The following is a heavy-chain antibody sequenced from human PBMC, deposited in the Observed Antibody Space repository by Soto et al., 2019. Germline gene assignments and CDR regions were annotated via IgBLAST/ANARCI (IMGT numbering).Heavy chain of an antibody. D-gene: IGHD2-15*01. V-gene: IGHV4-4*02. CDR2: IYHSGST. CDR1: GGSISSSNW. Sequence: PSETLSLTCAVSGGSISSSNWWSWVRQPPGKGLEWIGEIYHSGSTNYNPSLKSRVTISVDKSKNQFSLKLSSVTAADTAVYYCARLQYCSGGSCYNDENWFDPWGQGTLVTVSS. CDR3: ARLQYCSGGSCYNDENWFDP. J-gene: IGHJ5*02.